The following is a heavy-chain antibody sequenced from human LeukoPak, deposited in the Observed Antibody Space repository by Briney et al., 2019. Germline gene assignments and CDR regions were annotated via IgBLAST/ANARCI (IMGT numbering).Heavy chain of an antibody. V-gene: IGHV4-34*01. Sequence: SETLSLTCAVYGGSFSGYYWSWIRQPPGKGLEWIGEINHSGSTNYNPSLKSRVTISVDTSKNQFSLKLSSVTAADTAVYYCARGRRVVGATYYFDYWGQGTLVTVSS. CDR1: GGSFSGYY. CDR2: INHSGST. CDR3: ARGRRVVGATYYFDY. J-gene: IGHJ4*02. D-gene: IGHD1-26*01.